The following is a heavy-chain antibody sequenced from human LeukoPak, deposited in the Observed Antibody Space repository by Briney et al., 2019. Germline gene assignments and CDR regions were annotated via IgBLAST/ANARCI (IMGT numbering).Heavy chain of an antibody. CDR3: ARGRRGYSGYDSLFDY. CDR2: ISYDGSNK. J-gene: IGHJ4*02. Sequence: GRSLRLSCAASGFTFSSYAMHWVRQAPGKGLEWVAVISYDGSNKYYADSVKGRFTISRDNSKNTLYLQMNSLRAEDTAVYYCARGRRGYSGYDSLFDYWGQGTLVTVSS. D-gene: IGHD5-12*01. CDR1: GFTFSSYA. V-gene: IGHV3-30*04.